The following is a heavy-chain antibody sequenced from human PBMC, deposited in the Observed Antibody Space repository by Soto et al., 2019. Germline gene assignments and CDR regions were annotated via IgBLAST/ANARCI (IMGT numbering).Heavy chain of an antibody. D-gene: IGHD2-2*01. J-gene: IGHJ4*02. Sequence: EVQLVESGGGLVQPGGSLRLSCAASGFTFSSYDMHWVRQATGKGLEWVSAIGTAGDTYYPGSVKGRFTISRENAKNSLYLQMNSLRAGDTAVYYCARGKERPHCSSTSCQDLGYWGQGTLVTVSS. CDR2: IGTAGDT. CDR1: GFTFSSYD. V-gene: IGHV3-13*01. CDR3: ARGKERPHCSSTSCQDLGY.